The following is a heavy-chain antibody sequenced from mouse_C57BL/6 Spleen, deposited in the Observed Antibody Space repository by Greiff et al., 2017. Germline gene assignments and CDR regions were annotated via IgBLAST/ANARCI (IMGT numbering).Heavy chain of an antibody. D-gene: IGHD1-1*01. CDR1: GYTFTSYW. Sequence: VQLQQSGAELVKPGASVKMSCKASGYTFTSYWITWVKQRPGQGLEWIGDIFPGSGSTNYNEKFKSKATLTVDTSSNTAYMQLSSLTSEDSTVNYCARNYYGSSSGYFDYWGQGTTLTVSS. V-gene: IGHV1-55*01. J-gene: IGHJ2*01. CDR2: IFPGSGST. CDR3: ARNYYGSSSGYFDY.